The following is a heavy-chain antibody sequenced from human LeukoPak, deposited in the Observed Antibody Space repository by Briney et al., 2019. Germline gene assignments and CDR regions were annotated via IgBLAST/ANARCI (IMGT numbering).Heavy chain of an antibody. D-gene: IGHD6-19*01. CDR2: ISGSGGST. V-gene: IGHV3-23*01. CDR3: ASPGESSGWSDAFDI. Sequence: GGSLRLSCAASGFTFSNYAMSWVRQAPGKGLEWGSAISGSGGSTYYADSVKGRFTISRDNSKNTLYLQMNSLRAEDTAVYYCASPGESSGWSDAFDIWGQGTMVTVSS. J-gene: IGHJ3*02. CDR1: GFTFSNYA.